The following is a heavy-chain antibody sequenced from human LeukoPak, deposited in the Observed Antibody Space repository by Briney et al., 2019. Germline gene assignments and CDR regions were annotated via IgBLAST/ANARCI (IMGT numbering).Heavy chain of an antibody. D-gene: IGHD6-19*01. CDR3: ARRRSGYSSGWYRRKGWFDP. V-gene: IGHV1-8*01. CDR2: MNPNSGNT. Sequence: ASVKVSCKASGYTFTSYDINWVRQGTGQGLEWMGWMNPNSGNTGYAQKFQGRVTMTRNTSISTAYMELSSLRSEDTAVYYCARRRSGYSSGWYRRKGWFDPWGQGTLVTVSS. CDR1: GYTFTSYD. J-gene: IGHJ5*02.